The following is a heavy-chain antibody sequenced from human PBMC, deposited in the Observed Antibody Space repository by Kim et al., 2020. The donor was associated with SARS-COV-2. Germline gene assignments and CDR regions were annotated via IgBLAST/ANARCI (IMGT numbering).Heavy chain of an antibody. CDR2: IYYSGST. Sequence: SETLSLTCTVSGGSISSYYWSWIRQPPGKGLEWIGYIYYSGSTNYNPSLKSRVTISVDTSKNQFSLKLSSVTAADTAVYYCARGGSNYYGSGSYELYYYYYGMDVWGQGTTVTLSS. V-gene: IGHV4-59*01. J-gene: IGHJ6*02. D-gene: IGHD3-10*01. CDR1: GGSISSYY. CDR3: ARGGSNYYGSGSYELYYYYYGMDV.